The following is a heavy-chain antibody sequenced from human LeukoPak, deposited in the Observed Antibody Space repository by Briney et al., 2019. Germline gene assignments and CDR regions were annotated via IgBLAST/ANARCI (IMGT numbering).Heavy chain of an antibody. CDR3: SRRAAYYYDSSGYYY. CDR2: INHSGST. D-gene: IGHD3-22*01. Sequence: SQTLSLTCTVSGNSISSGDNYWSWTRQPPGKGLEWIGEINHSGSTNYNPSLKSRVTISVDTSKNQFSLKLSSVIAADTAVYYCSRRAAYYYDSSGYYYWGQGTLVTVSS. J-gene: IGHJ4*02. V-gene: IGHV4-30-4*08. CDR1: GNSISSGDNY.